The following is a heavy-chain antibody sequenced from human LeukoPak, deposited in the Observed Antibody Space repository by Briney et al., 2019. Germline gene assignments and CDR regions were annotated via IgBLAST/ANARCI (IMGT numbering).Heavy chain of an antibody. Sequence: GGSLRLSCVASGFIFRNYAMHWVRQAPGKGLEWVAVGSHDGRDKIYGDSVKGRFTISRDNSKNTVYLQMDNLRPEDTAVYYCAKDRDSSTWSFFDFWGQGTLVTVSS. CDR1: GFIFRNYA. CDR3: AKDRDSSTWSFFDF. D-gene: IGHD6-13*01. J-gene: IGHJ4*02. V-gene: IGHV3-30*18. CDR2: GSHDGRDK.